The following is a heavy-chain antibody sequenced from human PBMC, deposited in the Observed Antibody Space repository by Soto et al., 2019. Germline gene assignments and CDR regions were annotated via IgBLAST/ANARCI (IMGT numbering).Heavy chain of an antibody. D-gene: IGHD5-18*01. Sequence: SETLSLTCTVSGGSISSSSYYWGWIRQPPGKGLEWIGSIYYSGSTYYNPSLKSRVTISVDKSKNQFSLKLSSVTAADTAVYYCVGIKLYLHWFDPWGQGNLVTVSS. CDR3: VGIKLYLHWFDP. J-gene: IGHJ5*02. CDR1: GGSISSSSYY. CDR2: IYYSGST. V-gene: IGHV4-39*01.